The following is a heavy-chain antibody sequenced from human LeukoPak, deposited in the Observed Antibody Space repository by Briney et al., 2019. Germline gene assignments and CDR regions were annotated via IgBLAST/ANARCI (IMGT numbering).Heavy chain of an antibody. CDR2: INHSGST. CDR1: GGSFSDY. Sequence: PSGTLSLTCVVYGGSFSDYWSWIRQPPGKGLEWIGEINHSGSTNYNPSLKSRVTISVDTSKNQFSLKLSSVTAADTAVYYCSRSRLARLYGGNRRGAFDIWGQGTMVTVSA. J-gene: IGHJ3*02. D-gene: IGHD4-23*01. V-gene: IGHV4-34*01. CDR3: SRSRLARLYGGNRRGAFDI.